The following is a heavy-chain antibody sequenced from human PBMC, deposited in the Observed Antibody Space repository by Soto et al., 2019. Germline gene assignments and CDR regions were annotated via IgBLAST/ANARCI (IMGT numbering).Heavy chain of an antibody. CDR1: GVSISSSSW. V-gene: IGHV4-4*02. D-gene: IGHD3-10*01. J-gene: IGHJ4*02. CDR2: IYHSGST. CDR3: AGGFGSGHYDY. Sequence: QVQLQQSGPGLVKPSGTLSLTCDVSGVSISSSSWWSWVRQPPGKGLEWVGEIYHSGSTNYNPSLNSRVTISVAKSKNQFSLRLTSVTAADTAVYYCAGGFGSGHYDYWGQGSLVTVSS.